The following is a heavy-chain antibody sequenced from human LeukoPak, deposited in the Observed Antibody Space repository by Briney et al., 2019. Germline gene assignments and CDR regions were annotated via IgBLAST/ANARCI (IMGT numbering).Heavy chain of an antibody. Sequence: SQTLSLACAISGDSVSSNSAAWNWIRQSPSRGLEWLGRTYYRSKWYYDYAVAVKSRVSINPDTSKNQFSLQLSSVTPEDTAVYYCARDPVGGSTIFDYWGQGTLVTVSS. CDR1: GDSVSSNSAA. CDR3: ARDPVGGSTIFDY. CDR2: TYYRSKWYY. J-gene: IGHJ4*02. V-gene: IGHV6-1*01. D-gene: IGHD1-26*01.